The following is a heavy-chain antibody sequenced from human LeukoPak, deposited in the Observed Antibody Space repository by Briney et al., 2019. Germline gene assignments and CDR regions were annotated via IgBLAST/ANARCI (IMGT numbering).Heavy chain of an antibody. Sequence: SGPTLVNPTQTLTLTCTFSGFSLSTSGMCVSWIRQPPGKALEWLARIDWDDDKSYSTSLKTRLTISKDTSKNQVVLTMTNMDPVDTATYYCARIRLGESSYYFDYWGQGTLVTVSS. CDR3: ARIRLGESSYYFDY. CDR1: GFSLSTSGMC. D-gene: IGHD3-16*02. V-gene: IGHV2-70*11. J-gene: IGHJ4*02. CDR2: IDWDDDK.